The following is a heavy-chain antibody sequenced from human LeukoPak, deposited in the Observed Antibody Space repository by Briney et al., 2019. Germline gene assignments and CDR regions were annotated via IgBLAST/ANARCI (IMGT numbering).Heavy chain of an antibody. V-gene: IGHV3-30*18. CDR1: EFTFSSYG. J-gene: IGHJ6*02. CDR3: AKVVATYYYYYGMDV. D-gene: IGHD1-26*01. Sequence: PGGSLRLSCAASEFTFSSYGMHWVRQAPGKGLEWVAVISYDGSNKYYADSVRGRFTISRDNPKNTLYLQMNSLRAEDTAVYYCAKVVATYYYYYGMDVWGQGTTVTVSS. CDR2: ISYDGSNK.